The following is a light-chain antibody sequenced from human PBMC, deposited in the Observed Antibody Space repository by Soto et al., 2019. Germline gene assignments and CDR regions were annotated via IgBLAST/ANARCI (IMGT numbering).Light chain of an antibody. Sequence: DIVMTQSPDSLAVSLGERATINCKSSQSVLYSSNNKNFLAWYQQKPGQPPKLLISWASTRESGVPDRFSGSGAETDFTLTISSLQAEDVAVYYCQQYYSSLPNTCGQGTKLEIK. CDR3: QQYYSSLPNT. J-gene: IGKJ2*01. V-gene: IGKV4-1*01. CDR1: QSVLYSSNNKNF. CDR2: WAS.